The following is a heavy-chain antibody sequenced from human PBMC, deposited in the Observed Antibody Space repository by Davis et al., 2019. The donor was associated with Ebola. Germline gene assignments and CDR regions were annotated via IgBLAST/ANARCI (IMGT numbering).Heavy chain of an antibody. CDR2: ISYDGSNK. V-gene: IGHV3-30-3*02. CDR3: AKLELSGY. Sequence: GGSLRLSCAASGFTFSSYAMHWVRQAPGKGLEWVAVISYDGSNKYYADSVKGRFTIPRDNSKNTLYLQMNSLRAEDTAVYYCAKLELSGYWGQGTLVTVSS. D-gene: IGHD1-7*01. CDR1: GFTFSSYA. J-gene: IGHJ4*02.